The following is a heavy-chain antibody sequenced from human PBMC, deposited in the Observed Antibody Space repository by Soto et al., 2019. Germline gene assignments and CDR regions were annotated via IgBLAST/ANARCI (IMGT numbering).Heavy chain of an antibody. CDR1: GFTFSSYG. CDR3: AQLGGGDGMDV. CDR2: ISYDGSNK. V-gene: IGHV3-30*18. Sequence: QVQLVESGGGVVQPGRSLRLSCAASGFTFSSYGMHWVRQAPGKGLEWVEVISYDGSNKYYADSVKGRFTISRDNSKNTLYLQMNSLRAEDTAVYYRAQLGGGDGMDVCGQGTTVTVSS. D-gene: IGHD1-26*01. J-gene: IGHJ6*02.